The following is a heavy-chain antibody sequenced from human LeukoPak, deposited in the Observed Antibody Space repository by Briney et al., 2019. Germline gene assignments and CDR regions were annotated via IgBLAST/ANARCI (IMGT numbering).Heavy chain of an antibody. J-gene: IGHJ4*02. CDR2: IKQDGSEK. CDR3: ARESMIVVVDY. Sequence: GGSLRLSCAASGFTFSSYWMSWVRQAPGKGLEWVANIKQDGSEKYYVDSVKGRFTISRDNAKNSLYLQMNSLRSEDTAVYYCARESMIVVVDYWGQGILVTVSS. CDR1: GFTFSSYW. V-gene: IGHV3-7*01. D-gene: IGHD3-22*01.